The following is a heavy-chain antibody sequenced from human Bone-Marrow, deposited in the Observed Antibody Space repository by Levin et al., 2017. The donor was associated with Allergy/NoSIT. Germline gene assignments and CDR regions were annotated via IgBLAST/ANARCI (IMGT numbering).Heavy chain of an antibody. J-gene: IGHJ3*02. CDR1: GFTFSNFW. D-gene: IGHD2-2*01. CDR3: ARDPLRWRTSHDAFDI. CDR2: INHDGSEK. Sequence: ASVKVSCAASGFTFSNFWMSWVRQAPGKGLEWLANINHDGSEKDYVDSVKGRFSISRDNPKNSLFLQMNSLRAEDTAVYYCARDPLRWRTSHDAFDIWGHGTKVTVSS. V-gene: IGHV3-7*01.